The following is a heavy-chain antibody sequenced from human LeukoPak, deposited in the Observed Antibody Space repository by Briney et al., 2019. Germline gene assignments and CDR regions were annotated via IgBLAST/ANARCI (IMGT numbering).Heavy chain of an antibody. CDR2: IKQDGSEK. V-gene: IGHV3-7*03. CDR1: GFTFNSYW. CDR3: AAEGYSYGSSTDAFDI. J-gene: IGHJ3*02. Sequence: GGSLRLSCAASGFTFNSYWMSWVRQAPGKGLEWVANIKQDGSEKYYVDSVKGRFTISRDNARNSVHLQMNSLRADDTAVYYCAAEGYSYGSSTDAFDIWGQGTMVTVSS. D-gene: IGHD5-18*01.